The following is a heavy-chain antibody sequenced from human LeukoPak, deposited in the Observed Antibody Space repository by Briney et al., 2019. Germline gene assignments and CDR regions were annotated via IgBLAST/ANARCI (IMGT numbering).Heavy chain of an antibody. V-gene: IGHV3-9*01. CDR1: GFTFDDYA. Sequence: GGSLRLSCAASGFTFDDYAMHWVRQAPGKGLEWVSGISWNSGSIGYADSVKGRFTISRDNAKNSLYLQMNSLRAEDTALYYCAKGRGVAGTFYYYYGMDVWGQGTTVTVSS. CDR3: AKGRGVAGTFYYYYGMDV. CDR2: ISWNSGSI. D-gene: IGHD6-19*01. J-gene: IGHJ6*02.